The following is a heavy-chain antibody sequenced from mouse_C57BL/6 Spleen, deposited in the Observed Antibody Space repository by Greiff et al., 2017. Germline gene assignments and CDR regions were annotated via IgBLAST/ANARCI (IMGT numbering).Heavy chain of an antibody. D-gene: IGHD1-1*01. CDR3: ARWALTGYYAMDY. V-gene: IGHV14-3*01. CDR1: GFNIKNTY. J-gene: IGHJ4*01. CDR2: IDPANGNT. Sequence: EVQLKESVAELVRPGASVKLSCTASGFNIKNTYMHWVKQRPEQGLEWIGRIDPANGNTKYAPKFQGKATITADTSSNTAYLQLSSLTSEDTAIYYCARWALTGYYAMDYWGQGTSVTVSS.